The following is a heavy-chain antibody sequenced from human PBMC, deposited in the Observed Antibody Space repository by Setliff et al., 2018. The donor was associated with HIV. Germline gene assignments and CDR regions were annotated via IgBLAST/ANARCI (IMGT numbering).Heavy chain of an antibody. Sequence: GGSVKVSCKASGYTFTDYYIHWVRQAPGQGLEWMGWINPKSGNTKYAQKFQDRVTMTRDTSISTAYMELSRLTSDDTAVYYCARAIAWGGSYWNFDYWGQGTLVTVSS. V-gene: IGHV1-2*02. CDR3: ARAIAWGGSYWNFDY. D-gene: IGHD1-26*01. CDR1: GYTFTDYY. CDR2: INPKSGNT. J-gene: IGHJ4*02.